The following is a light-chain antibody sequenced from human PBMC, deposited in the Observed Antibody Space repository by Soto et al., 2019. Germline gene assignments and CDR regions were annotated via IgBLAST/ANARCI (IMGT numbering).Light chain of an antibody. CDR2: GAS. CDR3: QQYGSSIT. J-gene: IGKJ5*01. CDR1: QSVCSSY. V-gene: IGKV3-20*01. Sequence: EIVLTQSPGTLSLSPGERATLSCRASQSVCSSYLAWYQQKPGQAPRLLIYGASSSATGIPDRFSGSGSGTDFTLTISRLEPEDFAVYYCQQYGSSITFGQGTRLEIK.